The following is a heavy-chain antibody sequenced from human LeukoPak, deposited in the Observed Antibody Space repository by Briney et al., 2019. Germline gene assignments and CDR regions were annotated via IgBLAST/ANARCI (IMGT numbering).Heavy chain of an antibody. J-gene: IGHJ5*02. CDR2: IYSSGNI. D-gene: IGHD3-16*01. CDR1: GDSISSYF. Sequence: SETLSLTCKVSGDSISSYFWGWIRQPAGKGLEWIGRIYSSGNIDYNPSFKSRVAMSVDTSKNQISLKLTSVTAADTAVCYCARSGGSGWLDPWGQGSLVTVSS. CDR3: ARSGGSGWLDP. V-gene: IGHV4-4*07.